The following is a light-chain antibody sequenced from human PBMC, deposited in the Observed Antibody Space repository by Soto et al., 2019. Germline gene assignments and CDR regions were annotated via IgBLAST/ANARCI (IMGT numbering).Light chain of an antibody. J-gene: IGKJ1*01. Sequence: EIVNEQSPSPLFLSPGERAPLSCKARWHVTNRFGLFHPEPGQAPRPLVYGASTRATGIPARFSGRGSWTEFTLTINSLQSEDFAVYYCQQYNNWPRTFGQGTKV. CDR1: WHVTNR. V-gene: IGKV3-15*01. CDR2: GAS. CDR3: QQYNNWPRT.